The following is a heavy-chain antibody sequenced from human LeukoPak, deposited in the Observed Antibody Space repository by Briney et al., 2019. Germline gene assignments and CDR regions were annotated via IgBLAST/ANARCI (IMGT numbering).Heavy chain of an antibody. D-gene: IGHD6-19*01. V-gene: IGHV3-53*01. Sequence: GGSLRLSCAASGFTVNRNYMSWVRQAPGKGLEWVSVIYSDDSTYYADSVKGRFTISRDSSKNKLYLQMNSLRAEDTAVYYCAFAGYTSGWHSSPYLDYWGRGTQVTVSS. CDR3: AFAGYTSGWHSSPYLDY. CDR2: IYSDDST. CDR1: GFTVNRNY. J-gene: IGHJ4*02.